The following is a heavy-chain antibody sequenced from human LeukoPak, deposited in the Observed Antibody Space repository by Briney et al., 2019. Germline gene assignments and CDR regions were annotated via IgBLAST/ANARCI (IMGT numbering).Heavy chain of an antibody. CDR2: IDEFGSVT. J-gene: IGHJ4*02. Sequence: GGSRRLSCAASGFTFSSYWMHWVRQVPGKGLAWVSRIDEFGSVTNSADSVQGRFSISRDNAKNALHLQMNSLRAEDTAVYYCVRDMFGGRDYWGQGTLVTVSS. V-gene: IGHV3-74*01. CDR3: VRDMFGGRDY. D-gene: IGHD3-10*02. CDR1: GFTFSSYW.